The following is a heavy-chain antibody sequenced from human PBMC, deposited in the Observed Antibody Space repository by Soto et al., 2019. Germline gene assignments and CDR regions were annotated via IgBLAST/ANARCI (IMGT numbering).Heavy chain of an antibody. CDR3: ARHSNEYRKSLDY. CDR2: IYYSGST. J-gene: IGHJ4*02. CDR1: GGSISSSNW. Sequence: SETLSLTCAVSGGSISSSNWGSWVRQPPGKGLEWIGSIYYSGSTYYNPSLKSRVTISVDTSKNQFSLKLSSVAAADTAVYYCARHSNEYRKSLDYWGKGTLVTVSS. V-gene: IGHV4-4*02. D-gene: IGHD6-13*01.